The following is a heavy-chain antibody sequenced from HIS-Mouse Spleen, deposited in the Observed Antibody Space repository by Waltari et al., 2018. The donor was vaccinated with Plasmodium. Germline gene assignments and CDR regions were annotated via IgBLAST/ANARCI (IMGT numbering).Heavy chain of an antibody. J-gene: IGHJ4*02. CDR1: GGSSSGYY. CDR3: ARLVVVASKDSY. Sequence: QVQLQQWGAGLLKPSEPLSLTCAVFGGSSSGYYWSWIRQPPGKGLELIGEINHSGSTNYNPSLKSRVTISVDTSKNQFSLKLSSVTAADTAVYYCARLVVVASKDSYWGQGTLVTVSS. D-gene: IGHD2-15*01. V-gene: IGHV4-34*01. CDR2: INHSGST.